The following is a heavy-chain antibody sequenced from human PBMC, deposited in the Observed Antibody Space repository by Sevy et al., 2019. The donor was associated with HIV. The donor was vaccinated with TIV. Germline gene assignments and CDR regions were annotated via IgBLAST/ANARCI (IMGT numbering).Heavy chain of an antibody. D-gene: IGHD6-13*01. J-gene: IGHJ4*02. CDR3: ARDEYGSLDY. CDR1: GFTFSNYW. CDR2: IKQGGDTK. V-gene: IGHV3-7*01. Sequence: RGCLRLSCAASGFTFSNYWMAWVRQAPGKGLERVANIKQGGDTKHYVDSVKGRFTISRDNAKNLVFLQMNTLTAEDMALYYCARDEYGSLDYWGQGILVTVSS.